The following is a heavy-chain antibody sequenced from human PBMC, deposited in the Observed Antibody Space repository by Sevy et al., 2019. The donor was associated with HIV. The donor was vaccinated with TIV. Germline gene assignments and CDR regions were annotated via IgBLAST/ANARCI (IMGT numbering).Heavy chain of an antibody. Sequence: SETLSLTCTVSGGSISSGGYYWSWIRQHPGKGLEWIGYIYYSGSTYYTPAIKSRVTISVDTSKNQFSLKLGSVTAADTAVYYCARDRFTHYYDSSGYRTGYFDYWGQGTLVTVS. CDR2: IYYSGST. CDR1: GGSISSGGYY. CDR3: ARDRFTHYYDSSGYRTGYFDY. D-gene: IGHD3-22*01. J-gene: IGHJ4*02. V-gene: IGHV4-31*03.